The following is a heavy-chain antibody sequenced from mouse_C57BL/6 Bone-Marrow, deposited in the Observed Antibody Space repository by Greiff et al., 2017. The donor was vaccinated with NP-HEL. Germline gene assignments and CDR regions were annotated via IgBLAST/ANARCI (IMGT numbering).Heavy chain of an antibody. CDR3: AAGYYWFAY. Sequence: QVQLQQSGAELVRPGTSVKMSCKASGYTFTNYWIGWAKQRPGHGLEWIGDIYPGGGYTNYNEKFKGKATLTADNSSSTAYMQFSILTSEDSAIYYCAAGYYWFAYWGQGTLVTVSA. J-gene: IGHJ3*01. CDR2: IYPGGGYT. V-gene: IGHV1-63*01. D-gene: IGHD2-3*01. CDR1: GYTFTNYW.